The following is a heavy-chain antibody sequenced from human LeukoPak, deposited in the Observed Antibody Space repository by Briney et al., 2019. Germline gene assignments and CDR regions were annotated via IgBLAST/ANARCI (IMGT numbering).Heavy chain of an antibody. V-gene: IGHV1-8*01. D-gene: IGHD2-15*01. J-gene: IGHJ6*03. Sequence: ASVKVSFRTSGYTFTNYDIKWVRQAAGQGLEWMGWINPNSGQTGYPQKFPGRVSMTRDTSINTAYMDLPSMTSNSAPVYVCVRVAGYSYYLRYVWGKGNTVSISS. CDR1: GYTFTNYD. CDR3: VRVAGYSYYLRYV. CDR2: INPNSGQT.